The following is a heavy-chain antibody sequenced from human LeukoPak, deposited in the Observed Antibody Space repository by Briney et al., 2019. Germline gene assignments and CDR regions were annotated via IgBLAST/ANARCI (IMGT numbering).Heavy chain of an antibody. CDR3: ARDIVVVPAAIMDYYYYMDV. D-gene: IGHD2-2*01. V-gene: IGHV4-38-2*02. CDR1: GFSISSGYY. CDR2: IYHSGST. Sequence: SETLSLTCTVSGFSISSGYYWGWIRQPPGKGLEWIGSIYHSGSTYYNPSLKSRVTISVDTSKNQFSLKLSSVTAADTAVYYCARDIVVVPAAIMDYYYYMDVWGKGTTVTVSS. J-gene: IGHJ6*03.